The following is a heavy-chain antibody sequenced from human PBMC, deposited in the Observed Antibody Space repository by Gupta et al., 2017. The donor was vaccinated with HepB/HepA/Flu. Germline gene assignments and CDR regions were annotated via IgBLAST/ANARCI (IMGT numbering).Heavy chain of an antibody. V-gene: IGHV3-30*18. Sequence: QVQLVESGGGVVQPGRSLRLSCAASGFTFSSYGMHWVRQAPGKGLEWVAVISYDGSNKYYADSVKGRFTISRDNSKNTLYLQMNSLRAEDTAVYYCAKDKGITGIPDYWGQGTLVTVSS. J-gene: IGHJ4*02. D-gene: IGHD1-20*01. CDR3: AKDKGITGIPDY. CDR2: ISYDGSNK. CDR1: GFTFSSYG.